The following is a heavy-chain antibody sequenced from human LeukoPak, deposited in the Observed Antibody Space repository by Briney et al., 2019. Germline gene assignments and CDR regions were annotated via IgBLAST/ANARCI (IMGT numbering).Heavy chain of an antibody. D-gene: IGHD6-19*01. J-gene: IGHJ4*02. CDR2: IYYSGST. CDR3: ARAEKYSSGWYDPFFDY. V-gene: IGHV4-39*07. Sequence: SETLSLTCTVSGGSISSSSYYWGWIRQPPGKGLEWIGSIYYSGSTYYNPSLKSRVTISLDTSKNQFSLKLRSVTAADTAVYHCARAEKYSSGWYDPFFDYWGQGTLVTVST. CDR1: GGSISSSSYY.